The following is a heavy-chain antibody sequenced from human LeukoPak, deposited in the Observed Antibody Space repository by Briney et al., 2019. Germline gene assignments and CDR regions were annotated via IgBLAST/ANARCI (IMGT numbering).Heavy chain of an antibody. V-gene: IGHV6-1*01. CDR3: ARDQMGYYDILTGYYILDAAFDT. Sequence: SQTLSLTCAISGDSVSSNSAAWNWITQSPSRGLEWLGRTYYRSKRYNDYAVSVKSRITINPDTSKNQFSLQLNSVTPEDTAVYYCARDQMGYYDILTGYYILDAAFDTWGQGTMVTVSS. J-gene: IGHJ3*02. CDR2: TYYRSKRYN. D-gene: IGHD3-9*01. CDR1: GDSVSSNSAA.